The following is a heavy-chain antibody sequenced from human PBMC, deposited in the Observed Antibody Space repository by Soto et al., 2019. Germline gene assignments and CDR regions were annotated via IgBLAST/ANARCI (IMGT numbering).Heavy chain of an antibody. J-gene: IGHJ4*02. V-gene: IGHV4-39*01. CDR2: VYYSESS. CDR3: ARQGPYSSGGFPGGWDY. Sequence: ETLSLTCIVSGDAISSSSYYWGWIRQPPGKGLEWIGIVYYSESSYYNPSLGSRVTISVDTSKNQFSLKLSSVTAADTAVYYCARQGPYSSGGFPGGWDYWGQGTLVTVSS. CDR1: GDAISSSSYY. D-gene: IGHD6-19*01.